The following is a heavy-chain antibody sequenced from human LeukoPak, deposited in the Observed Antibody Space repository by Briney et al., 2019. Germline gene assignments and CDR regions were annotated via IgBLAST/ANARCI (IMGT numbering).Heavy chain of an antibody. CDR3: AKGRNGDNVAEAADI. Sequence: PGGSLRLSCTPSGFIFSSYWITWVRQAPGNRLKWFSAISTNVVLTYYAASVTCRFTISRDNSKNTLYLQMNGPRCQAKTVYSCAKGRNGDNVAEAADIWGQGTMVSVSS. D-gene: IGHD4-17*01. V-gene: IGHV3-23*01. CDR1: GFIFSSYW. CDR2: ISTNVVLT. J-gene: IGHJ3*02.